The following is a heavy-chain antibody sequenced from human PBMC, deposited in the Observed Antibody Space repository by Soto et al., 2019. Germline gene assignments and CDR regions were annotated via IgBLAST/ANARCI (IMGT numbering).Heavy chain of an antibody. V-gene: IGHV1-2*04. J-gene: IGHJ6*02. CDR1: GYTFTGYY. D-gene: IGHD2-2*01. Sequence: ASVKVSCKASGYTFTGYYMHWVRQAPGQGLEWMGWINPNSGGTNYAQKFQGWVTMTRDTSISTAYMELSRLRSDDTAVYYCARDDRRPDCSSTSCRYYYYYYGMDVWRQRTTVTVSS. CDR3: ARDDRRPDCSSTSCRYYYYYYGMDV. CDR2: INPNSGGT.